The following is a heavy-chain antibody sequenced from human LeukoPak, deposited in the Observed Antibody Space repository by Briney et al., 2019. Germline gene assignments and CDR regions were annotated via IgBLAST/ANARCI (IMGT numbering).Heavy chain of an antibody. D-gene: IGHD6-6*01. CDR1: GGSISNSSYY. CDR3: ARIFSSSWFGDYFDN. V-gene: IGHV4-39*01. J-gene: IGHJ4*02. Sequence: SETLSLTCTVSGGSISNSSYYGGWIRQPPGKGLEWIGSMFYRGSTYYNPSLKSRITVSVDTSKNQFSLKLTSVTASDAAVYYCARIFSSSWFGDYFDNWGLGTLVTVSS. CDR2: MFYRGST.